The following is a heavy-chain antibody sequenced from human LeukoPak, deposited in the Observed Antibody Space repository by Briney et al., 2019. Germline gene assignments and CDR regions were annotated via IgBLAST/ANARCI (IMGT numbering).Heavy chain of an antibody. V-gene: IGHV4-39*01. CDR1: GDSISSSSYY. J-gene: IGHJ6*03. CDR3: ASQPYCSGGSCYYYYYMDV. CDR2: IYYSGST. Sequence: SETLSLTCTVSGDSISSSSYYWGWIRQPPGKGLEWIGSIYYSGSTYYNPSLKSRVTISVDTSKNQFSLKLSSVTAADTAVYYCASQPYCSGGSCYYYYYMDVWGKGTTVTVSS. D-gene: IGHD2-15*01.